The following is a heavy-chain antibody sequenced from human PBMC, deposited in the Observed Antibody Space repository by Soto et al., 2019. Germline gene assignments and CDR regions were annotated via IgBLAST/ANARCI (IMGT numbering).Heavy chain of an antibody. Sequence: PSETLSLTCTVSGGSISSSSYYWGWIRHPPGKGLEWIGSIYYSGSTYYNPSLKSRVTISVDTSKNQFSLKLSSVTAAATAVYYCAIVGTFYYDSSGYYLLEGYYGMDVWGQGTTVTVSS. D-gene: IGHD3-22*01. CDR1: GGSISSSSYY. J-gene: IGHJ6*02. V-gene: IGHV4-39*01. CDR3: AIVGTFYYDSSGYYLLEGYYGMDV. CDR2: IYYSGST.